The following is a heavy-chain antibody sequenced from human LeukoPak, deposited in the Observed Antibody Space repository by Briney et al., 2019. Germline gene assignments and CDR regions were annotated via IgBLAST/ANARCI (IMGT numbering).Heavy chain of an antibody. J-gene: IGHJ6*02. Sequence: PGGSLRLSCAASGFTFSSYGMHWVRQAPGKGLEWVAVISYDGSNKYYADSVKGRFTISRDNSKNTLYLQMNSLRAEDTAVYYCAKGRRIVATITQTYYYGMDVWGQGTTVTVSS. V-gene: IGHV3-30*18. CDR3: AKGRRIVATITQTYYYGMDV. CDR1: GFTFSSYG. D-gene: IGHD5-12*01. CDR2: ISYDGSNK.